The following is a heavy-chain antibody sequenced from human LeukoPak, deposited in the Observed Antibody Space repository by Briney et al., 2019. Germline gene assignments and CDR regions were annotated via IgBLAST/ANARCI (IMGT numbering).Heavy chain of an antibody. CDR1: GGSISNSY. CDR2: IYTSGST. D-gene: IGHD2-2*02. J-gene: IGHJ4*02. CDR3: ARETVEGCSSTSCYTLFDY. V-gene: IGHV4-4*07. Sequence: SETLSLTCTVSGGSISNSYWSWIRQPAGKGLEWIGRIYTSGSTNYNPSLKSRVTMSVDTSKNQFSLKLGSVTAADTAVYYCARETVEGCSSTSCYTLFDYWGQGTLVTVSS.